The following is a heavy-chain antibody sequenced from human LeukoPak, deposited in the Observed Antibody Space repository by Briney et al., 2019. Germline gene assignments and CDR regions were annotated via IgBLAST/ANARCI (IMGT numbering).Heavy chain of an antibody. Sequence: SGGSLRLSCSASGFTFSTSAIHWVSHAPGKGLEYVSAISSNGGSTYYAGSVKGRFTISRDNSKNTLSIQMSSLSPEDTAVYYCVKLPYSDTSAYYGDYWGQGTLVTVSS. J-gene: IGHJ4*02. CDR1: GFTFSTSA. D-gene: IGHD3-22*01. V-gene: IGHV3-64D*06. CDR3: VKLPYSDTSAYYGDY. CDR2: ISSNGGST.